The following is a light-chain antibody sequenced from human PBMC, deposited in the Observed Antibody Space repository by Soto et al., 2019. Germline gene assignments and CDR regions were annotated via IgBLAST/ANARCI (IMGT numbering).Light chain of an antibody. V-gene: IGKV1-39*01. Sequence: DVQMTKSPSSLSASVGDRVTITCRASQSISTYLNWYQQKVGKAPKLLIYAASSLQRGVPSRFSGSGSGTDFTLTISSLQPEDFATYYCQQSYSTPRTFGQGTKLEIK. CDR2: AAS. CDR1: QSISTY. CDR3: QQSYSTPRT. J-gene: IGKJ2*02.